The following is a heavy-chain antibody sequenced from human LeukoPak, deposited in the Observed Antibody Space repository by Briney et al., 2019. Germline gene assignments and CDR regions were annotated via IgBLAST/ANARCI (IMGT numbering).Heavy chain of an antibody. Sequence: SDTLSLTCTVSGGSINSYYWSWIRQPTGKALECIGYISYSGSTNYNPPLKSRVTKSVDTSRIKFFLKLSSVTAADTALYYCTRGNANWGQGTLVTVSS. CDR3: TRGNAN. CDR1: GGSINSYY. V-gene: IGHV4-59*07. J-gene: IGHJ4*02. CDR2: ISYSGST.